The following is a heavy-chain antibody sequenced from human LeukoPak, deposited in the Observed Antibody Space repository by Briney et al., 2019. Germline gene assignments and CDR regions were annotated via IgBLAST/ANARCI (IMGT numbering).Heavy chain of an antibody. J-gene: IGHJ6*04. Sequence: GGSLRLSCAASGFTFSSYSMNWVRQAPGNGLEWVSSISSSSSYIYYADSVKGRFTISRDNAKNSLYLQKNSLRAEDTAVYYCASQTMVRGVPPTHYYYYGMDVWGKGTAVTVSS. CDR2: ISSSSSYI. CDR1: GFTFSSYS. CDR3: ASQTMVRGVPPTHYYYYGMDV. D-gene: IGHD3-10*01. V-gene: IGHV3-21*01.